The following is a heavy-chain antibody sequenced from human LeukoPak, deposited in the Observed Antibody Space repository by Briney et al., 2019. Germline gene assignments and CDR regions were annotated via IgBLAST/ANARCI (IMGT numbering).Heavy chain of an antibody. J-gene: IGHJ5*02. CDR1: GFTFGDYA. CDR2: IRSKAYGGTT. CDR3: TRDYCSGGSCYSGFDP. D-gene: IGHD2-15*01. V-gene: IGHV3-49*04. Sequence: GGSLRLSCTASGFTFGDYAMSWVRQAPGKGLEWVGFIRSKAYGGTTEYAASVKGGFTISRDDSKSIAYLQMNSLKTEDTAVYYCTRDYCSGGSCYSGFDPWGQGTLVTVSS.